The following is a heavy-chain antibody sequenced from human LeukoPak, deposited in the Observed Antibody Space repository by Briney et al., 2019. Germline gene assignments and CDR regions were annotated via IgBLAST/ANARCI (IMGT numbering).Heavy chain of an antibody. J-gene: IGHJ4*02. CDR3: ARHGYSGYDLDY. V-gene: IGHV4-59*08. CDR2: IYYSGST. CDR1: GGSISSYY. D-gene: IGHD5-12*01. Sequence: PSETLSLTCTVSGGSISSYYWNWIRQPPGKGLEWIGYIYYSGSTNYNPSLKSRVTISVDTSKKQFSLKVSSMTAADTAVYYCARHGYSGYDLDYWGQGTLVTASS.